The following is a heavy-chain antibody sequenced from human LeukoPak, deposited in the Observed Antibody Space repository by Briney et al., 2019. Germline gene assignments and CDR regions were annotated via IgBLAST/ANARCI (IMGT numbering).Heavy chain of an antibody. D-gene: IGHD1-1*01. CDR2: IYPGDSDT. V-gene: IGHV5-51*01. Sequence: GESLKISCQGSGSTFTSYWIGWVRQLPGKGLEWMGIIYPGDSDTRYSPSFQGQVTISADKSISTAYLQWSSLKASDTAIYYCAGRGTGTTLAFDYWGQGTLVTVSS. J-gene: IGHJ4*02. CDR1: GSTFTSYW. CDR3: AGRGTGTTLAFDY.